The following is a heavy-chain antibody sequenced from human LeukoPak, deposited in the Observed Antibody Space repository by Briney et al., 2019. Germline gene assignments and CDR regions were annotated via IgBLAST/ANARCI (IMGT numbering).Heavy chain of an antibody. J-gene: IGHJ4*02. V-gene: IGHV1-2*06. CDR2: INPNSGDT. CDR3: ARDYCSSTSCLFDY. D-gene: IGHD2-2*01. CDR1: GYTFTGYH. Sequence: ATVKVSCKASGYTFTGYHMHWVRQAPGQGLEWMGRINPNSGDTNYAQKFQGRVTMTRDTSISTAYVELSRLRSDDTAVYYCARDYCSSTSCLFDYWGQGTLVTVSS.